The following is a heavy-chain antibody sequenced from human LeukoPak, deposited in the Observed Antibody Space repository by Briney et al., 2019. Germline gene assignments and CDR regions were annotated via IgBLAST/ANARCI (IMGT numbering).Heavy chain of an antibody. J-gene: IGHJ5*02. Sequence: SETLSLTCAVYGGSFSGYYWSWIRQPPGKGLEWSGEINHSGSTNYNPSLKSRVTISVDTSKNQFSLKLSSVTAADTAVYYCARGHYYGSGSYRHRGGNWFDPWGQGTLVTVSS. CDR3: ARGHYYGSGSYRHRGGNWFDP. V-gene: IGHV4-34*01. CDR2: INHSGST. D-gene: IGHD3-10*01. CDR1: GGSFSGYY.